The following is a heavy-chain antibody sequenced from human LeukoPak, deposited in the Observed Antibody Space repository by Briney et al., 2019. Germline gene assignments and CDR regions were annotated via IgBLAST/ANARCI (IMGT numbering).Heavy chain of an antibody. D-gene: IGHD5-18*01. CDR3: ARDRAGYSYAPGGPDAFDI. J-gene: IGHJ3*02. Sequence: GGSLRLSCAASGFTVSSNYMSWVRQAPGKGLEWVLVIYSGGSTYYADSVKGRFTISRDNSKNTLYLQMNSLRAEDTAVYYCARDRAGYSYAPGGPDAFDIWGQGTMVTVSS. V-gene: IGHV3-66*01. CDR1: GFTVSSNY. CDR2: IYSGGST.